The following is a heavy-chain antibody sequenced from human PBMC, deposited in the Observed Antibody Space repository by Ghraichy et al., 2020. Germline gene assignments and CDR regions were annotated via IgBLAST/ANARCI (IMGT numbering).Heavy chain of an antibody. D-gene: IGHD3-16*01. J-gene: IGHJ4*02. CDR1: GGSFSGYY. CDR3: VGFPPYVYYFDY. Sequence: SETLSLTCAVYGGSFSGYYWSWIRQPPGKGREWIGEINHRGSTNYNPSLKSRVTISVDTSKNQFTLKLSSVTAADTAVYYCVGFPPYVYYFDYWGQGTLVNVSS. V-gene: IGHV4-34*01. CDR2: INHRGST.